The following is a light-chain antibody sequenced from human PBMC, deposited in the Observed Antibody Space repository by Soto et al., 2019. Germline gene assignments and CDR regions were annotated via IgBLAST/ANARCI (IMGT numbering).Light chain of an antibody. CDR2: TNS. CDR3: ATWDDNVKGPV. V-gene: IGLV1-44*01. J-gene: IGLJ2*01. Sequence: QSVLTQPPSASGPPGQRVTISCFGRASNIGSNFVSWYQVVPGTAPKLLIYTNSHRPSGVPDRFSGSRSGTSASLDISGLQSDDEADYFCATWDDNVKGPVFGGGTKVTVL. CDR1: ASNIGSNF.